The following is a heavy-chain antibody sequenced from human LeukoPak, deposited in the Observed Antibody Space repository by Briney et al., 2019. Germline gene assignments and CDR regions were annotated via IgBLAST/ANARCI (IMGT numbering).Heavy chain of an antibody. Sequence: PSETLSLTCTVSGGSISSYYWSWIRQPPGKGLEWIGYIYYSGSTNYNPSLKSRVTISVDTSKNQFSLKLSSVTAADTAVYYCARAFYDYVWGSYRYFDYWGQGTLVTVSS. V-gene: IGHV4-59*01. CDR3: ARAFYDYVWGSYRYFDY. CDR2: IYYSGST. D-gene: IGHD3-16*02. CDR1: GGSISSYY. J-gene: IGHJ4*02.